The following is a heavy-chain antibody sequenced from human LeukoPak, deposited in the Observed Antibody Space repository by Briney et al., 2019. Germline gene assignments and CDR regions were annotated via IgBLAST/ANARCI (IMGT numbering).Heavy chain of an antibody. CDR3: ARDLSGIAGYTYGRGIDY. CDR2: ISTSSTYL. V-gene: IGHV3-21*01. CDR1: GFTFSSYS. D-gene: IGHD5-18*01. Sequence: GGSLRLSCAASGFTFSSYSMNWVRQAPGKGLEWVSSISTSSTYLYYADSVKGRFTISRDNAKNSLYLQMNSLRAEDTAVYYCARDLSGIAGYTYGRGIDYWGQEPWSPSPQ. J-gene: IGHJ4*01.